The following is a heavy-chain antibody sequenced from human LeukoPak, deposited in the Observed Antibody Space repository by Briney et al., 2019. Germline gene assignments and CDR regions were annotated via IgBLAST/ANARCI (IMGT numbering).Heavy chain of an antibody. J-gene: IGHJ6*03. D-gene: IGHD6-19*01. V-gene: IGHV7-4-1*02. Sequence: ASVKVSCKASGYTFTSYAMNWVRQAPGQGLEWMGWINTNTGNPTYAQGFTGRFVFSLDTSVSTAYLQISSLKAEDTAVYYCARTTNSGYYYYYMDVWGKGTTVTVSS. CDR2: INTNTGNP. CDR3: ARTTNSGYYYYYMDV. CDR1: GYTFTSYA.